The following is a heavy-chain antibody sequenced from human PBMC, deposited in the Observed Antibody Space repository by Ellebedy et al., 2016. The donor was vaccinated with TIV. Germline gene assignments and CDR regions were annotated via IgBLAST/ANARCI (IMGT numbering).Heavy chain of an antibody. CDR3: ARDEKAIAAALYY. Sequence: GESLKISXAASGFTFSSYWMHWVRQAPGKGLVWVSRVNSDESHIDYADSVKGRFTISRDNAKKTLYLQMDSLRPEDTAIYYCARDEKAIAAALYYWGLGTLVTVSS. V-gene: IGHV3-74*01. CDR1: GFTFSSYW. J-gene: IGHJ4*02. D-gene: IGHD6-13*01. CDR2: VNSDESHI.